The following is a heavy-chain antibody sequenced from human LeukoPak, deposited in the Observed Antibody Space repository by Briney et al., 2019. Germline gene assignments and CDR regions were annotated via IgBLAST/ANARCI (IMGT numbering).Heavy chain of an antibody. V-gene: IGHV3-23*01. J-gene: IGHJ4*02. D-gene: IGHD6-19*01. CDR1: GFTFSAYG. Sequence: GSLRLSCAASGFTFSAYGMSWVRQSPGQGLEWVSGISANGSITFYARSVRGRFTISRDNPQNTVYLQMNSLRAEDSALYYCAKDPLYSSGWSYFDYWGQGTLVTVSS. CDR3: AKDPLYSSGWSYFDY. CDR2: ISANGSIT.